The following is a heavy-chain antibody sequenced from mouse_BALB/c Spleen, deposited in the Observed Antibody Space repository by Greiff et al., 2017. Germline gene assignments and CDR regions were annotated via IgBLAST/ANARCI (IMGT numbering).Heavy chain of an antibody. CDR1: GFTFSSYA. Sequence: EVHLVESGGGLVKPGGSLKLSCAASGFTFSSYAMSWVRQTPEKRLEWVASISSGGSTYYPDSVKGRFTISRDNARNILYLQMSSLRSEDTAMYYCARGGYDGYYGFAYWGQGTLVTVSA. V-gene: IGHV5-6-5*01. CDR3: ARGGYDGYYGFAY. J-gene: IGHJ3*01. CDR2: ISSGGST. D-gene: IGHD2-3*01.